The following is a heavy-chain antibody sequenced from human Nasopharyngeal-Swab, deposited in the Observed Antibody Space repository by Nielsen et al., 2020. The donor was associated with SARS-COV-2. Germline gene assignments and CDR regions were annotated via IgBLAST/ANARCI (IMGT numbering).Heavy chain of an antibody. CDR1: GFTFSSYW. J-gene: IGHJ4*02. Sequence: GESLKISCAASGFTFSSYWMHWVRQAPGTGLVWVSSISSSSSYIYYADSVKGRFTVSRDNAKNSLFLQMNSLRAEDTAVYYCATSGGYSSTSEFDYWGQGTLLTVSS. V-gene: IGHV3-21*01. CDR3: ATSGGYSSTSEFDY. D-gene: IGHD6-13*01. CDR2: ISSSSSYI.